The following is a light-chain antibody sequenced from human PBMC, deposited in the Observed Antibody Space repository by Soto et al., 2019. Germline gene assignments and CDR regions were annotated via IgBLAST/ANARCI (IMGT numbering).Light chain of an antibody. CDR1: QSVSSD. J-gene: IGKJ2*01. CDR3: LQYNDWPPKQYT. V-gene: IGKV3-15*01. CDR2: GAS. Sequence: EIVMTQSPATLSVSPGERVTLSCRASQSVSSDLAWYQHKPGQPPRLLIYGASTRATTTPARFSGSGSGTEFSLSISSLQSEDVAVYYCLQYNDWPPKQYTFGQGTKLEIK.